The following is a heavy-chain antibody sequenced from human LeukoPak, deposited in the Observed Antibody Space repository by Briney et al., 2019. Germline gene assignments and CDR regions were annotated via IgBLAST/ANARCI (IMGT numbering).Heavy chain of an antibody. V-gene: IGHV3-7*01. CDR1: GFTFSSYW. CDR3: ARDIEAAGLFFDY. Sequence: GGSLRLSCADSGFTFSSYWMSWVRQAPGKGLEWVANIQYDGSEKDYVDYVKGRFTISRDNAKNSLYLQMNSLGAEDTAVYYCARDIEAAGLFFDYRGQGTLVTVSS. D-gene: IGHD6-13*01. J-gene: IGHJ4*02. CDR2: IQYDGSEK.